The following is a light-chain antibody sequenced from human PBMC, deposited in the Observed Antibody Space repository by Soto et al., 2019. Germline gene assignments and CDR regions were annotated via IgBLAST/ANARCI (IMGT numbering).Light chain of an antibody. CDR2: AAS. J-gene: IGKJ4*01. CDR1: QGIRND. V-gene: IGKV1-17*02. Sequence: DIQMTQSPSSLSASVGDRVTITCRTSQGIRNDLHWYQQKPGKAPKRLIYAASSLQSGVPSRFSGSGSETEFTLTISNLQPEDFATYHCLQHNSYPLTFGGGTKVEIK. CDR3: LQHNSYPLT.